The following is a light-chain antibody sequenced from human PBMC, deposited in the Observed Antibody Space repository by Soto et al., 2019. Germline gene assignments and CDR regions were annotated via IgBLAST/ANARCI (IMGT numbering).Light chain of an antibody. J-gene: IGLJ2*01. CDR2: END. Sequence: QSVLTQPPSVSAAPGRTVTISCSGSNSNIGKNYVSWYQQFPGTAPKLLIYENDKRPSGIPDRFSGSKSGTSATLGITGLQTGDEAHYYCGTWDTSLSAVVFGGGTKLTVL. CDR3: GTWDTSLSAVV. CDR1: NSNIGKNY. V-gene: IGLV1-51*02.